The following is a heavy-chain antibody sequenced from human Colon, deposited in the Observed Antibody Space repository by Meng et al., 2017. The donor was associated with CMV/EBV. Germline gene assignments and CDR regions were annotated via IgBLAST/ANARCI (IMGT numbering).Heavy chain of an antibody. V-gene: IGHV4-34*01. D-gene: IGHD3/OR15-3a*01. Sequence: DSFKFYYWTWIRQSPKKGLEWIGEIHHSGDTEYHPSLKSRVTISTDTSKNQFFLRLTSVTAADTALYYCVSRNFQFRTGYPVRAFDNWGQGTLVTVSS. CDR1: DSFKFYY. CDR3: VSRNFQFRTGYPVRAFDN. CDR2: IHHSGDT. J-gene: IGHJ4*02.